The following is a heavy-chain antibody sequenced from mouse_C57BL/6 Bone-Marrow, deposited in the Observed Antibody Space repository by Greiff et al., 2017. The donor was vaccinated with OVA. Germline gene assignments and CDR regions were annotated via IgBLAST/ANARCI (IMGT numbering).Heavy chain of an antibody. V-gene: IGHV3-6*01. Sequence: EVKLQESGPGLVKPSQSLSLTCSVTGYSITSGYYWNWLRQFPGNKLEWMGYISYDGSNNYNPSLQNRISITRDTSKNQFFLKLNSETTEDTATYDCARDLYYSNFYYYAMDYWGQGTSVTVSS. D-gene: IGHD2-5*01. J-gene: IGHJ4*01. CDR1: GYSITSGYY. CDR3: ARDLYYSNFYYYAMDY. CDR2: ISYDGSN.